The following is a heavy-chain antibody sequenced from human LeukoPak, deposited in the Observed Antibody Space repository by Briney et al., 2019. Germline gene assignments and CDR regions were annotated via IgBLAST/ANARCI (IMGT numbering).Heavy chain of an antibody. CDR2: ISSSSSYI. D-gene: IGHD3-10*01. V-gene: IGHV3-21*01. CDR1: GFTFSSYS. CDR3: ARAPRILLWFGELLSTSYYFDY. J-gene: IGHJ4*02. Sequence: GGSLRLSCAASGFTFSSYSMNWVRQAPGKGLEWVSSISSSSSYIYYADSVKGRFTISRDNAKNSLYLQMNSLRAEDTAVYYCARAPRILLWFGELLSTSYYFDYWGQGSLVTVSS.